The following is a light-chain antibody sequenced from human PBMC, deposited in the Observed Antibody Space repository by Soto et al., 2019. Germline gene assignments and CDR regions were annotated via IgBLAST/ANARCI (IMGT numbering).Light chain of an antibody. CDR2: GVS. J-gene: IGKJ1*01. V-gene: IGKV3-20*01. CDR1: QSVSSSY. CDR3: QQYGSSRT. Sequence: EIVLTQSPGTLSLSPGERATLSCRASQSVSSSYLAWYQQKPGQAPRLLIYGVSRRATGSPDRFSGSGSGTDFTLTITRLEPEDFAVYYCQQYGSSRTFGQGTKVEIK.